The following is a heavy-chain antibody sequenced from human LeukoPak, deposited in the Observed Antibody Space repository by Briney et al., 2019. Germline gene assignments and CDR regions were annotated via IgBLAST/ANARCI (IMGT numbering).Heavy chain of an antibody. CDR3: AKDDSWAGDRYFDC. Sequence: PGRSLRLSCAASGFPFSSYRMHWVRQAQGKGLEWVAVISYDGSNKYYADSVKGRFTISRDNSKNPLYLKMNRLRAEDTAVYYCAKDDSWAGDRYFDCWGQGTLVTVSS. J-gene: IGHJ4*02. CDR2: ISYDGSNK. V-gene: IGHV3-30*18. CDR1: GFPFSSYR. D-gene: IGHD3-22*01.